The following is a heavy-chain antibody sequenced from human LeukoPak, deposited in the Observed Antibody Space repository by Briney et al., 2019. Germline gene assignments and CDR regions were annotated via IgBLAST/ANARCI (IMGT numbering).Heavy chain of an antibody. D-gene: IGHD6-25*01. J-gene: IGHJ5*02. V-gene: IGHV4-38-2*01. Sequence: SETLSLTCAVSGYSISSGYHWAWIRQPPGKGLEWIGSMSHSGSTYYNPSLKSRVTMSVDTSKNQFSVKLSSVSAADTAVYYCAGRSGFDNWFDPWGQGTLVTVSS. CDR2: MSHSGST. CDR1: GYSISSGYH. CDR3: AGRSGFDNWFDP.